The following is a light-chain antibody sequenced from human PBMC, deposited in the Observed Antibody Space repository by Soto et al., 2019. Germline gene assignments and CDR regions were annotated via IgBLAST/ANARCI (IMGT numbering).Light chain of an antibody. CDR1: QSVSSN. J-gene: IGKJ3*01. CDR3: QQYNNWPLT. V-gene: IGKV3-15*01. CDR2: GAS. Sequence: EIVMTQSPATLSVSPGERATLSCRASQSVSSNLAWYQQKPGQAPRLLIYGASTRATGTPARFSGSGSGTEFTLTISSLQSEDFAVYYCQQYNNWPLTFGPGTKVDI.